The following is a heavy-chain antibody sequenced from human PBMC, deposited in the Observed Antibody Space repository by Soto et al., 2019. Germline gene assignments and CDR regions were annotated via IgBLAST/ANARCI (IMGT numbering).Heavy chain of an antibody. V-gene: IGHV4-34*01. CDR2: INHSGGT. D-gene: IGHD4-17*01. J-gene: IGHJ6*03. Sequence: QVRLQQWGAGLLKPSETLSLTCAVYGGSFSGYYWSWIRQPPGKGLEWIGEINHSGGTNYNPSLKIRGNISIDTAKNQFPLKLSSVTAADTAVYYFAYTVTDFYCYYYMDVWGKGTTVTVSS. CDR1: GGSFSGYY. CDR3: AYTVTDFYCYYYMDV.